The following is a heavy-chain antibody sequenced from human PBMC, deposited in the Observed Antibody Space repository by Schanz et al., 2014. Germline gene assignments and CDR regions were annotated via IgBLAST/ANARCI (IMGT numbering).Heavy chain of an antibody. CDR3: ASPPISVAGRLADY. D-gene: IGHD6-19*01. Sequence: EVQLVESGGGLIKPGGSLRLSCLASGFTFSTTWMNWVRQAPGKGLEWVSLIDYAGSTNYADSVKGRMTVSRDTSKNALFLQMNNLRAEDTAVYYCASPPISVAGRLADYWGQGILVAVSS. CDR2: IDYAGST. J-gene: IGHJ4*02. CDR1: GFTFSTTW. V-gene: IGHV3-66*01.